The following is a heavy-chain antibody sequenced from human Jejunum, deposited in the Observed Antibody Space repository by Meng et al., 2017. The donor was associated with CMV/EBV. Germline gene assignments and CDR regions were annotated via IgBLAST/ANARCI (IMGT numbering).Heavy chain of an antibody. J-gene: IGHJ4*02. Sequence: QVPLPESGPGLLKPSETLSLTCTVSGGSVNNYYWRWIRQSAGKGLEWIGRFYSSDTYNYHPSLDSRVTMSLDTSKNQFSLNLRSVTAADTATYYCARGPGASTREGFDYWGLGTLVTVSS. V-gene: IGHV4-4*07. CDR3: ARGPGASTREGFDY. D-gene: IGHD1-26*01. CDR2: FYSSDTY. CDR1: GGSVNNYY.